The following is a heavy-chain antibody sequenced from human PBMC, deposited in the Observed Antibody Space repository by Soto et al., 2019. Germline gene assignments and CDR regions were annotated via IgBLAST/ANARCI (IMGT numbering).Heavy chain of an antibody. Sequence: QAQVVQSGAEVRKPGSSVKLSCKASEGTFNSYAIAWVRQAPGQGLEWMGGIIPYYNTLNYAQKFQDRVTITANDSTNPVYMELSSMRSDDTAVYFGASGARRWYPYFFDSWAQGTLVTVSS. CDR3: ASGARRWYPYFFDS. J-gene: IGHJ4*02. CDR2: IIPYYNTL. D-gene: IGHD6-13*01. V-gene: IGHV1-69*01. CDR1: EGTFNSYA.